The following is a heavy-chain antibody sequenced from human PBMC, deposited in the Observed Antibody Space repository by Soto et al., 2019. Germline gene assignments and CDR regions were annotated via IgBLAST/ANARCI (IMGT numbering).Heavy chain of an antibody. CDR3: ASSMGRGENDY. Sequence: EVQLVESGGGLVQPGGSLRLSCAASGFTFSDYWMSWVRQAPGKGLECVANIKTDGSEKYYVDPVKGRFTISRDNAKNSLYLQINSLRAEDTAVYYCASSMGRGENDYWGQGTLVAVSS. V-gene: IGHV3-7*05. D-gene: IGHD3-10*01. J-gene: IGHJ4*02. CDR2: IKTDGSEK. CDR1: GFTFSDYW.